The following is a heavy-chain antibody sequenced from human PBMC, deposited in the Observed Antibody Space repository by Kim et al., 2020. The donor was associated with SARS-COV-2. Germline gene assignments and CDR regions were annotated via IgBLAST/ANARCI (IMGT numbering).Heavy chain of an antibody. Sequence: SETLSLTCTVSGGSISSGGYYWSWIRQHPGKGLEWIGYIYYSGSTYYNPSLKSRVTISVDTSKNQFSLKLSSVTAADTAVYYCARDYRATIIWYFDLWGRGTLVTVSS. J-gene: IGHJ2*01. CDR3: ARDYRATIIWYFDL. CDR1: GGSISSGGYY. V-gene: IGHV4-31*03. CDR2: IYYSGST. D-gene: IGHD5-12*01.